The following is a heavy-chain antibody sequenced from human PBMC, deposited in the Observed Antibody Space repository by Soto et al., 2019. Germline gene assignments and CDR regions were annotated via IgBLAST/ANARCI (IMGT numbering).Heavy chain of an antibody. CDR2: VIPILGQP. CDR1: GGIFSSHA. Sequence: ASVKVSCKASGGIFSSHAISWLRQAPGQGLEWMGAVIPILGQPYYAQTLQGRVTITADEAARTAYMELSSLRSEDTAVYFCARVGGVGAPPGADYWGQGTLVTVSS. D-gene: IGHD1-26*01. V-gene: IGHV1-69*13. J-gene: IGHJ4*02. CDR3: ARVGGVGAPPGADY.